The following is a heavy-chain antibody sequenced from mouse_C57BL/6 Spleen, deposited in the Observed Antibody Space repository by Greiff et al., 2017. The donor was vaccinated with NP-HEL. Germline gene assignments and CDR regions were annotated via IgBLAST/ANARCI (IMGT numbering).Heavy chain of an antibody. D-gene: IGHD1-1*01. J-gene: IGHJ1*03. CDR3: AREGRDYYGSSYDWYFDV. CDR2: IHPNSGST. CDR1: GYTFTSYW. Sequence: VQLQQPGAELVKPGASVKLSCKASGYTFTSYWMHWVKQRPGQGLEWIGMIHPNSGSTNYNEKFKSKATLTVDKSSSTAYMQLSSLTSEDSAVYYCAREGRDYYGSSYDWYFDVWGTGTTVTVSS. V-gene: IGHV1-64*01.